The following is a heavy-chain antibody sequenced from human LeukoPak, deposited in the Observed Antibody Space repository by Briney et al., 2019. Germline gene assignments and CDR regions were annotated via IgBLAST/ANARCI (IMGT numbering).Heavy chain of an antibody. D-gene: IGHD2-8*01. Sequence: ASVKVSCKVSGYTLTELSMHWVRQAPGKGLEWMGGFDPEDGETIYAQKFQGRVTMTEDTSTDTAYMELSSLRSEDTAVYYCANGGKLFPNDFRKGGWGQRTKVPVS. CDR3: ANGGKLFPNDFRKGG. CDR1: GYTLTELS. J-gene: IGHJ6*02. CDR2: FDPEDGET. V-gene: IGHV1-24*01.